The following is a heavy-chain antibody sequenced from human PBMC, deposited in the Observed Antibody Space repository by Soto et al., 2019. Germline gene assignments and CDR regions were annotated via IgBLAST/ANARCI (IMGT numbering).Heavy chain of an antibody. CDR2: INGNADNS. D-gene: IGHD6-19*01. Sequence: PGGTLRLSCAASGFSFVSYWMHWVRQVPGEGLAWVSRINGNADNSDYADSVKGRFTISRDNAMNRLYLQMDSLRADDKGVYYCVRDVRGPVDGWEFDHWRQGTLGTVS. CDR3: VRDVRGPVDGWEFDH. V-gene: IGHV3-74*01. J-gene: IGHJ4*02. CDR1: GFSFVSYW.